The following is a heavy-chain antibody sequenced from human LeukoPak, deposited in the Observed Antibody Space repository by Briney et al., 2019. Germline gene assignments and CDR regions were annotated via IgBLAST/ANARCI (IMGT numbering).Heavy chain of an antibody. CDR3: ARVSSLWSFDS. CDR1: GFTFRSYW. D-gene: IGHD3-10*01. CDR2: ISPDGGSI. J-gene: IGHJ4*02. Sequence: GGSLRLSCEASGFTFRSYWMHWVGQTPGKGLVWVSRISPDGGSIAYADSVKGRFTTSRDNARNTLYLQLSRLGAEDTALYYCARVSSLWSFDSWGQGTLVIVSS. V-gene: IGHV3-74*01.